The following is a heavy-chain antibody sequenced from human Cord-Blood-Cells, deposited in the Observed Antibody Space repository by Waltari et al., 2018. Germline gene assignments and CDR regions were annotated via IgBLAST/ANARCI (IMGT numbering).Heavy chain of an antibody. CDR3: ATRLRYGYYFDY. J-gene: IGHJ4*02. V-gene: IGHV3-53*01. D-gene: IGHD3-9*01. CDR2: IYSGGST. Sequence: SWVRQAPGKGLEWVSVIYSGGSTYYADSVKGRFTISRDNSKNTLYLQMNSLRAEDTAVYYCATRLRYGYYFDYWGQGTLVTVSS.